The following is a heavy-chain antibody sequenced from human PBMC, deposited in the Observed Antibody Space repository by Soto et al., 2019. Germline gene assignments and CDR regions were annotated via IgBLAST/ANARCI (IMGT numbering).Heavy chain of an antibody. CDR1: GFTFSNHL. D-gene: IGHD1-26*01. CDR3: VREGRLGVEGFDV. Sequence: EVQLLESGGGLVQPGGSLTLSCAASGFTFSNHLIHWVRRAPGEGLEWVSGFAGNFVTLLYADSVKGRFTISRDNSKNTSDLQMNNLRAEDTAIYYCVREGRLGVEGFDVWGQGRLVTVSS. V-gene: IGHV3-23*01. CDR2: FAGNFVTL. J-gene: IGHJ4*02.